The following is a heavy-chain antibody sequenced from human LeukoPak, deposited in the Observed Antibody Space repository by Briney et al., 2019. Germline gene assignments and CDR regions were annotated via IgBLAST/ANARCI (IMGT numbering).Heavy chain of an antibody. J-gene: IGHJ6*04. CDR2: ISYDGSNK. CDR3: AKDGYSSGWFISWDYYYGMDV. D-gene: IGHD6-19*01. CDR1: GFTFSSYE. V-gene: IGHV3-30*18. Sequence: GGSLRLSCAASGFTFSSYEMNWVRQAPGKGLEWVAVISYDGSNKYYADSVKGRFTISRDNSKNTLYLQMNSLRAEDTAVYYCAKDGYSSGWFISWDYYYGMDVWGKGTTVTVSS.